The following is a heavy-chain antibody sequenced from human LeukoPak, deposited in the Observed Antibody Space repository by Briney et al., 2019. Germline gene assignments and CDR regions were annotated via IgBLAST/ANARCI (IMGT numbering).Heavy chain of an antibody. J-gene: IGHJ4*02. D-gene: IGHD5-18*01. CDR1: GFTFSSYE. V-gene: IGHV3-21*01. CDR3: ARVSGYSYGYRSLFDY. Sequence: PGGSLRLSCAASGFTFSSYEMNWVRQAPGKGLEWVSSISTSSSYIHYADSVKGRFTISRDNAKNSLYLQMNSLRAEDTAVYYCARVSGYSYGYRSLFDYWGQGTLVTVSS. CDR2: ISTSSSYI.